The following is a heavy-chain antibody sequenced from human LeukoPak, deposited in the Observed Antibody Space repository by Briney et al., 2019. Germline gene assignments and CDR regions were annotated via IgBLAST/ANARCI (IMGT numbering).Heavy chain of an antibody. CDR1: GFPVSSNY. J-gene: IGHJ4*02. Sequence: GSLGLSFAASGFPVSSNYMSWVRRAPGKGLEWVSVIYSGGSTYYADSVKGRFTISRDNSKNTLYLQMNSLRAEDTAVYYCARGRLPTIWGQGTLVTVSS. V-gene: IGHV3-66*02. D-gene: IGHD3-9*01. CDR3: ARGRLPTI. CDR2: IYSGGST.